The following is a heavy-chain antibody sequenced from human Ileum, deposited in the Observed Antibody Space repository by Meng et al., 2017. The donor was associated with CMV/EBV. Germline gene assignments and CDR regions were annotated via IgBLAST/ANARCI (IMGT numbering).Heavy chain of an antibody. CDR3: ARNYGSGNWNFFHY. J-gene: IGHJ4*02. CDR2: IYTSGTT. CDR1: GGSISNYC. D-gene: IGHD3-10*01. Sequence: QVQRQGTSGGVVKTSATLSLTCYVSGGSISNYCWSLSRQPAGKGLEWIAHIYTSGTTNYNPSLKSRVTMSVDTSRNQFSLKLTSVTAADTAVYYCARNYGSGNWNFFHYWGQGTLVTVSS. V-gene: IGHV4-4*07.